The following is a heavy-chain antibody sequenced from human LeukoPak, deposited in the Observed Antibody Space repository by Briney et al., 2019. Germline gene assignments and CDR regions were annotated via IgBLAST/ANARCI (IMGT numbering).Heavy chain of an antibody. CDR2: ISSSGSTI. CDR1: GFTFSDYY. V-gene: IGHV3-11*04. J-gene: IGHJ4*02. Sequence: GGSLRLSCAASGFTFSDYYMSWIRQAPGKGLEWVSYISSSGSTIYYADSVEGRFTISRDNAKNSLYLQMNSLRAEDTAVYYCARILYSGSYPTFDYWGQGTLVTVSS. D-gene: IGHD1-26*01. CDR3: ARILYSGSYPTFDY.